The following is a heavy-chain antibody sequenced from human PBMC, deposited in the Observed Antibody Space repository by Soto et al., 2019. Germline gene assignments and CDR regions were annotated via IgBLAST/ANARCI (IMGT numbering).Heavy chain of an antibody. Sequence: SETLSLTCTVSGGSISSYYWSWIRQPPGKGLEWIGYIYYSGSTNYNPSLKSRVTISVDTSKNQLSLKLSSVTAADTAVYYCARAATAMAALIEYWGQGTLITVSS. CDR3: ARAATAMAALIEY. V-gene: IGHV4-59*01. CDR1: GGSISSYY. CDR2: IYYSGST. J-gene: IGHJ4*02. D-gene: IGHD5-18*01.